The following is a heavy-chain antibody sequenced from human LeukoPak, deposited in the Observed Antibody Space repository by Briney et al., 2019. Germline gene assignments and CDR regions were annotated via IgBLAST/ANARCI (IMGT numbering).Heavy chain of an antibody. J-gene: IGHJ6*03. V-gene: IGHV4-39*01. CDR2: IYYSGSP. CDR1: GASISSSPYY. CDR3: ARLPYYYYYMDV. Sequence: SETLSLTCTVSGASISSSPYYWGWIRQPPGKGLEWIGSIYYSGSPYYNPSLKSRVTLSVDTSNNQLSLKVSSVTAADAAVYYCARLPYYYYYMDVWGKGTTVTVSS.